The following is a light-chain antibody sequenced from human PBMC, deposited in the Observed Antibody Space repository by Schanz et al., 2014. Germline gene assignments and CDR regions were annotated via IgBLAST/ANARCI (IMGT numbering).Light chain of an antibody. V-gene: IGKV3-15*01. CDR1: HSVSSS. J-gene: IGKJ1*01. CDR2: GTS. CDR3: QHYNNWPPWT. Sequence: EIVLTQSPGTLSLSPGEGATLSCRASHSVSSSSLAWYQQKPGQAPRLLIYGTSTRATGVPARFSGSGSGTEFTLTISSLQSEDFAVYYCQHYNNWPPWTFGQGTKVEIK.